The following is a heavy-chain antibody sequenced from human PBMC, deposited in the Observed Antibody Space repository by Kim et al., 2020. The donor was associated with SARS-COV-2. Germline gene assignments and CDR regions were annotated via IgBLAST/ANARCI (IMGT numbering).Heavy chain of an antibody. Sequence: SDNSADAVKGPFAISRENAKNTLYLEMDSLRAEDTAVYYCARGGSTWYDFWGQGTLVTVSS. V-gene: IGHV3-74*01. J-gene: IGHJ5*01. D-gene: IGHD3-10*01. CDR2: SD. CDR3: ARGGSTWYDF.